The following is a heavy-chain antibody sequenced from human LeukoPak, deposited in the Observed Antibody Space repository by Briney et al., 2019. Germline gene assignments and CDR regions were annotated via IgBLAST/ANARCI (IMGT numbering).Heavy chain of an antibody. CDR1: GFTFSSYA. D-gene: IGHD5-24*01. CDR2: ISYDGSNK. V-gene: IGHV3-30-3*01. CDR3: ARQLGNWFDP. Sequence: GGSLRLSCAASGFTFSSYAMHWVRQAPGKGLEWVAVISYDGSNKYYADSVKGRFTISRDNSENTLYLQMNSLRAEDTAVYYCARQLGNWFDPWGQGTLVTVSS. J-gene: IGHJ5*02.